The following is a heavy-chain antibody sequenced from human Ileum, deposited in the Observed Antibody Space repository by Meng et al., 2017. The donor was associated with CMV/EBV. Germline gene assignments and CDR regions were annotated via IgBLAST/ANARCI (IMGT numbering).Heavy chain of an antibody. J-gene: IGHJ4*02. CDR1: GFIFSSYS. D-gene: IGHD6-13*01. CDR2: ISSSSSHI. CDR3: AEWNLAASMYWIDY. V-gene: IGHV3-21*01. Sequence: SLKFSCAASGFIFSSYSMNWVRQAPGKGLEWVSSISSSSSHIYYADLVKGQFTISRDNAKNSLYLQMNSLRAGDTAVYYCAEWNLAASMYWIDYWGQGTLVTVSS.